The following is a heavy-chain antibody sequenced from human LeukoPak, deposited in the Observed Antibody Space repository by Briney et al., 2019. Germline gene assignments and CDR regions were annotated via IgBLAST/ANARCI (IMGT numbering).Heavy chain of an antibody. Sequence: GGSLRLSCAASGFTFSSYAMSWVRQAPGKGLEWVSAISGSGGSTYYADSVKGRFTISRDDSKNTLYLQMNSLRAEDTATYYCAKGYYFDILSGYSSLDSWGQGTLVTVSS. J-gene: IGHJ4*02. CDR3: AKGYYFDILSGYSSLDS. CDR2: ISGSGGST. CDR1: GFTFSSYA. D-gene: IGHD3-9*01. V-gene: IGHV3-23*01.